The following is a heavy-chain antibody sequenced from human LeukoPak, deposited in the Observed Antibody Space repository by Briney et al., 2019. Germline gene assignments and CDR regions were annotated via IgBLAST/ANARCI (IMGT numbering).Heavy chain of an antibody. CDR1: GFTFSSYA. D-gene: IGHD4/OR15-4a*01. CDR2: ISSSSYI. V-gene: IGHV3-21*01. CDR3: ARGSEGAFDY. J-gene: IGHJ4*02. Sequence: GGSLRLSCAASGFTFSSYAMSWVRQAPGKGLEWVSSISSSSYIYYADSVKGRFTISRDNAKNSLYLQMNSLRAEDTAVYYCARGSEGAFDYWGQGTLVTVSS.